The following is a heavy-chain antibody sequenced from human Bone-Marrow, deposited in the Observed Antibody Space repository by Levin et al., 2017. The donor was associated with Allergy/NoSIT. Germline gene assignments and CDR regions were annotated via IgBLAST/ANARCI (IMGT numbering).Heavy chain of an antibody. Sequence: GESLKISCAASGFTLSQYWMTWVRQAPGKGLEWVAKIKADGSEKYYVDSLKGRFSISRDNTRKSVSLHIINLRAEDTAVYYCARESFSTSSGLYYYYGLDGWGQGTTVTV. CDR1: GFTLSQYW. D-gene: IGHD2-2*01. CDR3: ARESFSTSSGLYYYYGLDG. CDR2: IKADGSEK. V-gene: IGHV3-7*01. J-gene: IGHJ6*02.